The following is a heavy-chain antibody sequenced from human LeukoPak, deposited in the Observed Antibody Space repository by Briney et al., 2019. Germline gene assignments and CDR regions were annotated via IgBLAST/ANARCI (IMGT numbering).Heavy chain of an antibody. V-gene: IGHV3-23*01. D-gene: IGHD6-6*01. CDR3: ARGPNSNWSGLDF. Sequence: PGGSLRLSCAASGFTFSNYPMSWVRQAPGRGLQWVSAISGSGGSAYYADSVKGRFTISRDNSKDTLYLQMNNLRAEDTAVYYCARGPNSNWSGLDFWGQGTLLTVSS. CDR1: GFTFSNYP. CDR2: ISGSGGSA. J-gene: IGHJ4*02.